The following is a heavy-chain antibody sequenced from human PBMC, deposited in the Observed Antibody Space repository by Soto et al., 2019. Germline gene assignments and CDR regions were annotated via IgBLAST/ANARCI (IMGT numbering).Heavy chain of an antibody. V-gene: IGHV1-8*01. CDR2: MNPDSGHA. CDR3: ARRPHCSGGICYYGLDN. CDR1: GYTFANSD. J-gene: IGHJ4*02. Sequence: ASVKVSCKASGYTFANSDINWVRQAPGQGLEWMGWMNPDSGHAAYAQKFQGRVTLTTSTSTSTVYMEMRSLGSEDTAVYYCARRPHCSGGICYYGLDNWGQGTLVTVSS. D-gene: IGHD2-15*01.